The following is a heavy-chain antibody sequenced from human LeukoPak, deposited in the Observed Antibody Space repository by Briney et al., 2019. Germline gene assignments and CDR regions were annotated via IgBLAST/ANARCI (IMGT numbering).Heavy chain of an antibody. CDR2: ISNSGGT. CDR3: AREGRLSGTYYGGGWFDP. J-gene: IGHJ5*02. Sequence: GASVKVSCKTSGYTFTGHYMHWVRQVPGQGLEWMGWISNSGGTIYAQKFQGRVTMTRDTSISTAYMGLSWLRSDDTALYYCAREGRLSGTYYGGGWFDPWGQGTLVIVSS. CDR1: GYTFTGHY. V-gene: IGHV1-2*02. D-gene: IGHD4-23*01.